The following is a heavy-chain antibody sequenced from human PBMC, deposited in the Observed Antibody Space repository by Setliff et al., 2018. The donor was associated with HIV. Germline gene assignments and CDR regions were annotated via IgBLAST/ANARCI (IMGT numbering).Heavy chain of an antibody. CDR1: GGTFSSYS. CDR3: ARDRDDILTGYPDY. V-gene: IGHV1-2*02. Sequence: GASVKVSCKASGGTFSSYSFSWVRQVPGQGLEWMGWINPNNGGTNYAQKFQGRVTMTRDTSISTAYMEPSRLRSDDTAVYYCARDRDDILTGYPDYWGQGTLVTVSS. CDR2: INPNNGGT. D-gene: IGHD3-9*01. J-gene: IGHJ4*02.